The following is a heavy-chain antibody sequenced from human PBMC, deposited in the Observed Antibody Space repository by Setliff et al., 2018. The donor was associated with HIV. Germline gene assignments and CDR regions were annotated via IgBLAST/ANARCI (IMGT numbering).Heavy chain of an antibody. V-gene: IGHV1-18*01. CDR3: VRGVTRDISGYYRDEYFQH. Sequence: ASVKVSCKASGYRFNTYGISWVRQAPGQGLEWMGWISPYNGDTRFAQSLQGRVTLTTDTSTNTAYMEMRTLRSDDTAVHFCVRGVTRDISGYYRDEYFQHWGQGTPVTVS. CDR2: ISPYNGDT. J-gene: IGHJ1*01. D-gene: IGHD3-22*01. CDR1: GYRFNTYG.